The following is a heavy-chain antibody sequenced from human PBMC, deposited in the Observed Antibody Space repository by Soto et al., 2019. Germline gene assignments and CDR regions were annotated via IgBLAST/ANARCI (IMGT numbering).Heavy chain of an antibody. V-gene: IGHV4-59*01. J-gene: IGHJ4*02. CDR2: IYYSGST. Sequence: SETLSLTCTVSGGSISSYYWGWIRQPPGKGLEWIGHIYYSGSTNYHPSLKSRVTISVDTSKNQFSLKLSSVTAADTAVYYCAREYCSGGSCYCDYWGQGTLVTVSS. D-gene: IGHD2-15*01. CDR1: GGSISSYY. CDR3: AREYCSGGSCYCDY.